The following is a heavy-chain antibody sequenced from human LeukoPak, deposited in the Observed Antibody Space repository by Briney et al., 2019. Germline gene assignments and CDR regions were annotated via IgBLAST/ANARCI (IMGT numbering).Heavy chain of an antibody. CDR2: ISSSSSYI. V-gene: IGHV3-21*01. CDR1: GFTFSSYS. J-gene: IGHJ6*03. CDR3: ARESYSYGLGYYYYMDV. D-gene: IGHD5-18*01. Sequence: PGGSLRLSCAASGFTFSSYSMNWVRQAPGKGLEWVSSISSSSSYIYYADSVKGRFTISRDNAKNSLYLQMNSLRAEDTAVYYCARESYSYGLGYYYYMDVWGKGTTVTVSS.